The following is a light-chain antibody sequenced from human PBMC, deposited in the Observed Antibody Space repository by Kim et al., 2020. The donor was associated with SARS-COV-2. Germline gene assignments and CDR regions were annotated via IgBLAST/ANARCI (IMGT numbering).Light chain of an antibody. CDR1: PWFSPS. V-gene: IGKV3-11*01. J-gene: IGKJ4*01. CDR3: QQGKSWPLT. CDR2: TTS. Sequence: LSPRQRATLSCRACPWFSPSLAWYQQKPGQAPRLVIHTTSNLATGIPARFSRSWSRTDFSLTISSLEPEDFAVYYCQQGKSWPLTFGGGTKVDI.